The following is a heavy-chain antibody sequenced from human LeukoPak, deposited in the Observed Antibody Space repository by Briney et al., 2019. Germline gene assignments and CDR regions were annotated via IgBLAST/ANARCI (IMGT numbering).Heavy chain of an antibody. J-gene: IGHJ5*02. V-gene: IGHV3-48*01. Sequence: GGSLRLSCAASGFTFSSYSMTWVRQAPGKGLEWVSYISSSTNTIYYADSVKGRFTISRDNAKNSLYLQMNSLRAEDTAVYYCARHPLWFGFDPWGQGTLVTVSS. CDR3: ARHPLWFGFDP. CDR1: GFTFSSYS. CDR2: ISSSTNTI. D-gene: IGHD3-10*01.